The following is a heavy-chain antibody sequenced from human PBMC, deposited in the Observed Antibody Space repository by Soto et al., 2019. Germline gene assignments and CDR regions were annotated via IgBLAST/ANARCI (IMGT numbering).Heavy chain of an antibody. CDR3: ATGTYYDILTGYYAVGPFDY. Sequence: ASVKVSCKVSGYTLTELSMHWVRQAPGKGLEWMGGFDPEDGETIYAQKFQGRVTVTEDTSTDTAYMELSSLRSEDTAVYYCATGTYYDILTGYYAVGPFDYWGQGTLVTVSS. V-gene: IGHV1-24*01. D-gene: IGHD3-9*01. J-gene: IGHJ4*02. CDR1: GYTLTELS. CDR2: FDPEDGET.